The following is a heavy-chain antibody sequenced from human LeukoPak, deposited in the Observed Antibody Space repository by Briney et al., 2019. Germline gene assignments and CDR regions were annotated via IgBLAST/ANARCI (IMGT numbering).Heavy chain of an antibody. D-gene: IGHD5-18*01. CDR1: KFTFSAYW. Sequence: GGSLRLSCAASKFTFSAYWMSWVRQAPGKGLEWVADIKQDGSEKYYVDSVKGRFTISRQNAKNSLFLQMNSLRAEDTAVYYCAKSTWQLWPHDYWGQGTLVTVSS. V-gene: IGHV3-7*01. CDR3: AKSTWQLWPHDY. J-gene: IGHJ4*02. CDR2: IKQDGSEK.